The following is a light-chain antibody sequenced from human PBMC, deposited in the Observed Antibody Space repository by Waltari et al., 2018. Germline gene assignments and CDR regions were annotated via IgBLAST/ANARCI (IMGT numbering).Light chain of an antibody. V-gene: IGKV1-27*01. CDR3: QHYNSAPFT. CDR2: EAS. J-gene: IGKJ4*01. Sequence: DIQMTQSPSSLSASVGDIVTITCRASQGVTNDLAWYQQKPGETPKLLIYEASSLQSGIPSRFSGSGSGTDFTLTISSLQSEDFATYYCQHYNSAPFTFGGGTKVEI. CDR1: QGVTND.